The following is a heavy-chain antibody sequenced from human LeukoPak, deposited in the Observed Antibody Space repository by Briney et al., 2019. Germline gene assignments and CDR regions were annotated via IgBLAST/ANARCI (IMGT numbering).Heavy chain of an antibody. V-gene: IGHV3-23*01. Sequence: GGSLRLSCAASGFTFSSFAMTWVRQAPGKGLEWVSTVSGSAGRTDYADSVKGRYTISRDNLKNTLYLQMNGLRAEDTAVYYCAKNRGHCVDGVCHNYYYMDVWGRGTTVTVSS. CDR3: AKNRGHCVDGVCHNYYYMDV. J-gene: IGHJ6*03. D-gene: IGHD2-8*02. CDR1: GFTFSSFA. CDR2: VSGSAGRT.